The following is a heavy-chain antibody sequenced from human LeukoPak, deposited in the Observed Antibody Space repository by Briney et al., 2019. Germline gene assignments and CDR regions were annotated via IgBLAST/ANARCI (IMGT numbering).Heavy chain of an antibody. Sequence: SETLSLTCTVSGGSISSYYWSWIRQPPGKGLEWIGYIYYSGSTNYNPSLKSRVTISVDTSKNRFSLKLSSVTAADTAVYYCARHAVGATGAFDIWGQGTMVTVSS. CDR2: IYYSGST. J-gene: IGHJ3*02. D-gene: IGHD1-26*01. V-gene: IGHV4-59*08. CDR3: ARHAVGATGAFDI. CDR1: GGSISSYY.